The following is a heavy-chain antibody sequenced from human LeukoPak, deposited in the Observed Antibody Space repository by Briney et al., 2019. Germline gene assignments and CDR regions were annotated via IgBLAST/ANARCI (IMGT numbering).Heavy chain of an antibody. D-gene: IGHD5-18*01. J-gene: IGHJ4*02. CDR1: GYTFTSYY. V-gene: IGHV1-46*01. Sequence: ASVKVSCTASGYTFTSYYMHWVRQAPGQGLEWMGIINPSGGSTSYAQKFQGRVTMTRDTSTGTVYMELSSLRSEDTAMYYCARVSGDVKTTMVTSPEYYFEYWGQGTLVTVSS. CDR2: INPSGGST. CDR3: ARVSGDVKTTMVTSPEYYFEY.